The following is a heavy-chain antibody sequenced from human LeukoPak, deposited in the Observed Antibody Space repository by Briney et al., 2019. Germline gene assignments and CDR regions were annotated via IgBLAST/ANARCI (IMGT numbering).Heavy chain of an antibody. CDR3: VKGAYGSGSYKGQDYYYYYGMDV. Sequence: GGSLRLSCAASGFXFSNYWISWVRQAPGKGREWVANIKHDGSDKYYVDSVKGRFTISRDNAKNSLYLQMNSLRAEDTAVYYCVKGAYGSGSYKGQDYYYYYGMDVWGQGTTVTVSS. D-gene: IGHD3-10*01. CDR1: GFXFSNYW. J-gene: IGHJ6*02. CDR2: IKHDGSDK. V-gene: IGHV3-7*04.